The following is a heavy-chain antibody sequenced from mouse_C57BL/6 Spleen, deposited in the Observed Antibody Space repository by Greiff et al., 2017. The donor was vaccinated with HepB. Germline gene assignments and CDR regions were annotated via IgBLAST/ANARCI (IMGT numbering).Heavy chain of an antibody. CDR3: ARLFRGAMDY. Sequence: QVQLQQSGAELMKPGASVKLSCKATGYTFTGYWIEWVKQRPGHGLEWIGEILPGSGSTNYSEKFKGKATFTADTSSNTAYMQLSSLTTEDSAIYYCARLFRGAMDYWGQGTSVTVSS. V-gene: IGHV1-9*01. J-gene: IGHJ4*01. D-gene: IGHD1-1*01. CDR1: GYTFTGYW. CDR2: ILPGSGST.